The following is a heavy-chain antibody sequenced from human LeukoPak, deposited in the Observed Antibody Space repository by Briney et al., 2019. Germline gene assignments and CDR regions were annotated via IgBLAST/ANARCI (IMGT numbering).Heavy chain of an antibody. Sequence: PSETLSLTCTVSGGSISSYYWSWIRQPPGKGLEWIGYIYYSGSTNYNPSLKSRVTISVDTSKNQFSLKLSSVTAADTAVYYCASSPGLYGDYDWGQGTLVTVSS. CDR2: IYYSGST. CDR3: ASSPGLYGDYD. J-gene: IGHJ4*02. CDR1: GGSISSYY. V-gene: IGHV4-59*12. D-gene: IGHD4-17*01.